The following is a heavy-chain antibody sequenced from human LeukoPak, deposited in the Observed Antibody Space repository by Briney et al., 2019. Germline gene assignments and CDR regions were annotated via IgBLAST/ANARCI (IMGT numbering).Heavy chain of an antibody. Sequence: SETLSLTCTVSGGSISSSSYYWGWIRQPPGKGLEWIGSIYYSGSTYYNPSLKSLVTISVDTSKNQFSLKLSSVTAADTAVYYCAREYYYDSSGYYFDYWGQGTLVTVSS. D-gene: IGHD3-22*01. CDR2: IYYSGST. J-gene: IGHJ4*02. V-gene: IGHV4-39*01. CDR3: AREYYYDSSGYYFDY. CDR1: GGSISSSSYY.